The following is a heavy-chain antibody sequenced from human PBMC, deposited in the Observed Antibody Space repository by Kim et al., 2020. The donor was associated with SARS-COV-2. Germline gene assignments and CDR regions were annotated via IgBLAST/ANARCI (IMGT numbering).Heavy chain of an antibody. CDR2: IYYSGST. CDR3: ARCIVGAKTGGGFDP. V-gene: IGHV4-59*01. CDR1: GGSISSYY. D-gene: IGHD1-26*01. Sequence: SETLSLTCTVSGGSISSYYWSWIRQPPGKGLEWIGYIYYSGSTNYNPSLKSRVTISVDTSKNQFSLKLSSVTAADTAVYYCARCIVGAKTGGGFDPWGQGTLVTISS. J-gene: IGHJ5*02.